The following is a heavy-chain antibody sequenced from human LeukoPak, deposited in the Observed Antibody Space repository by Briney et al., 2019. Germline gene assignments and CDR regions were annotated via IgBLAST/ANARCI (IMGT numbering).Heavy chain of an antibody. CDR3: ARVCSNTSCWGAFDI. CDR1: EFTFSSYW. Sequence: GGSLRLSCVASEFTFSSYWMSWVRQAPGKGLEWVANIKGDGSEKKYVDSVTGRFTSSRDNAKNSLYLQMNSLRAEDTAEYYCARVCSNTSCWGAFDIWGQGTMVTVSS. J-gene: IGHJ3*02. V-gene: IGHV3-7*01. D-gene: IGHD2-2*01. CDR2: IKGDGSEK.